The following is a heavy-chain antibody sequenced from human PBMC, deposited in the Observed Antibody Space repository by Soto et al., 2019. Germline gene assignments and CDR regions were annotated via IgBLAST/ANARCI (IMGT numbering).Heavy chain of an antibody. V-gene: IGHV4-39*01. Sequence: QLHLQESGPGLVKPSETLSLTCTVSGGSISSSSYYWDWIRQPPGKGLEWIGSIYYSGSTYYNPSLKSRVTISVDTSKNQFSLKLSSVTAADTAVYYCASQQLVHYYYGMDVWGQGTTVTVSS. D-gene: IGHD6-13*01. CDR2: IYYSGST. J-gene: IGHJ6*02. CDR3: ASQQLVHYYYGMDV. CDR1: GGSISSSSYY.